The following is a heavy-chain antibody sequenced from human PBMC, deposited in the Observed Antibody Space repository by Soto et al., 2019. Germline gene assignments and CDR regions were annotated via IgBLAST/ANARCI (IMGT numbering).Heavy chain of an antibody. CDR1: GFTFSSYA. D-gene: IGHD3-10*01. J-gene: IGHJ4*02. CDR3: AKGTYYYGSAPYYFDY. CDR2: ISDSGGST. V-gene: IGHV3-23*01. Sequence: EVQLLESGGGLVQPGGSLRLSCAASGFTFSSYAMSWVRQAPGKGLEWVSGISDSGGSTYYADSVKGRFTISRDNSKNTLYLQMTSLRAEDTAVYYCAKGTYYYGSAPYYFDYWGQGTLVTVSS.